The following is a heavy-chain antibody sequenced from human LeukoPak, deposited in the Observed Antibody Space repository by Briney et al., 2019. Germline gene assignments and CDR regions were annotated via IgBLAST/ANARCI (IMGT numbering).Heavy chain of an antibody. D-gene: IGHD4-17*01. J-gene: IGHJ5*02. CDR3: ARGAYGDPRPFDP. CDR2: ISYDGSNK. Sequence: GGSLRLSCAASGFTFSSYAMHWVRQAPGKGLEWVAVISYDGSNKYYADSVKGRFTISRDNSNNTLYLQMNSLRGEDTAVYYCARGAYGDPRPFDPWGQGTLVTVSS. V-gene: IGHV3-30*04. CDR1: GFTFSSYA.